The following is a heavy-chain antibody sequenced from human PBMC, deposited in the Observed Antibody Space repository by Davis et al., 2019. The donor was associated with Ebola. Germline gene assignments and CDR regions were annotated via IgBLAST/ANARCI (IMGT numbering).Heavy chain of an antibody. J-gene: IGHJ5*02. Sequence: GESLKISCAVSGFTFSSYAMHWVRQAPGKGLEYVSAITSNGDRTYYANSVKGRFTISRDNSKNMLFLQMGSLRAEDMAVYYCARDLDNNYDFWSGYQPSNNWFDPWGQGTLVTVSS. D-gene: IGHD3-3*01. CDR3: ARDLDNNYDFWSGYQPSNNWFDP. CDR2: ITSNGDRT. V-gene: IGHV3-64*01. CDR1: GFTFSSYA.